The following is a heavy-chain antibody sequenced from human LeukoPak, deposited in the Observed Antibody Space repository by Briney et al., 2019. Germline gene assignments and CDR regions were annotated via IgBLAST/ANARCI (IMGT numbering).Heavy chain of an antibody. V-gene: IGHV3-15*01. CDR3: GWMATVLSVDV. J-gene: IGHJ4*02. CDR1: GLTFRDAW. Sequence: PGGSLRLSCVVSGLTFRDAWISGVRQAPGKGLEWIGRIKCRTYSETADFAAPVKGRFPLSRDDSKNTVYQQMNSLNTEDTAMCFCGWMATVLSVDVWGQGTLVTVSS. CDR2: IKCRTYSETA. D-gene: IGHD5-24*01.